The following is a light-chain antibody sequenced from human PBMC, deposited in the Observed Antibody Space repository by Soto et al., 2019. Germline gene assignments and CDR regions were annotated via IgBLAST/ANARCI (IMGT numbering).Light chain of an antibody. Sequence: DIQLTQSPSFLSASVGDRVTITCRASQGISSYLAWYQQQPGKAPKLLMYSASTLQSGVPSRFSGSGSGTEFTLTISSLQPEDFATYYCQQLNSYPVTFGQGTKVEI. CDR2: SAS. J-gene: IGKJ1*01. CDR1: QGISSY. V-gene: IGKV1-9*01. CDR3: QQLNSYPVT.